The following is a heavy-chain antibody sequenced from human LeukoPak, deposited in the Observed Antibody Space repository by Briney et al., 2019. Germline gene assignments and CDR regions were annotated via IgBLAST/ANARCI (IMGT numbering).Heavy chain of an antibody. CDR1: GFTFSNYN. CDR3: VRGPSRLLNYSDY. Sequence: GGSLRLSCVASGFTFSNYNMNWVRQAPGKGLEWVSSIGGTSTYVYDADSVRGRFTISRDNARNSLFLQMNSLRVEDTAIYFCVRGPSRLLNYSDYWGQGALVTVSS. CDR2: IGGTSTYV. D-gene: IGHD2-15*01. V-gene: IGHV3-21*01. J-gene: IGHJ4*02.